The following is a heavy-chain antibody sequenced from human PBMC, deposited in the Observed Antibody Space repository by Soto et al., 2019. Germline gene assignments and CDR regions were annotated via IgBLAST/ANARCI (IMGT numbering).Heavy chain of an antibody. CDR2: IYYSGST. CDR3: EGTTLTGVNYYYGMDV. D-gene: IGHD7-27*01. J-gene: IGHJ6*02. CDR1: GGSISSSSYY. V-gene: IGHV4-39*01. Sequence: SETLSLTCTVSGGSISSSSYYWGWIRQPPGKGLEWIGSIYYSGSTYYNPSLKSRVTISVDTSKNQFSLKLSSVTAADTAVYYCEGTTLTGVNYYYGMDVWGQGTTVTSP.